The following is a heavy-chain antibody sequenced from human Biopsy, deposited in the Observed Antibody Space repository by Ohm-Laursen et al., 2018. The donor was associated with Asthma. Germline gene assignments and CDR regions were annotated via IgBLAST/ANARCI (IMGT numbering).Heavy chain of an antibody. CDR3: ARAVDYSNYYGIDV. CDR2: ISVYNGNT. D-gene: IGHD3-10*01. V-gene: IGHV1-18*01. J-gene: IGHJ6*04. CDR1: GYTFNSAG. Sequence: ASVKVSCKASGYTFNSAGITWVRQAPGQGLEWMGWISVYNGNTKVAQKLQDRVTMITDASTSTAYMELRSLRSDDTAVYFCARAVDYSNYYGIDVWGKGTTVTVSP.